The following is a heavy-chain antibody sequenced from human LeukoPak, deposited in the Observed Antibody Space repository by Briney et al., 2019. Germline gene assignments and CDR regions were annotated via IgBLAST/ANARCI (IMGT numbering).Heavy chain of an antibody. CDR3: ARDHRGSGSRYYYYSMAV. CDR2: INSDGSST. V-gene: IGHV3-74*01. J-gene: IGHJ6*03. D-gene: IGHD3-10*01. Sequence: PGGSLRLSCAASGFTFSSYWMHWVRQPPGKGLVWVSRINSDGSSTSYADSVKGRFTISRDNAKNTLYLQMNSLRAEDTAVYYCARDHRGSGSRYYYYSMAVWGKGPTVTIS. CDR1: GFTFSSYW.